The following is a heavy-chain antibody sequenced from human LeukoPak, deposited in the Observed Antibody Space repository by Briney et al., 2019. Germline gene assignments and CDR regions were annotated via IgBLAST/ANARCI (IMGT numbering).Heavy chain of an antibody. J-gene: IGHJ4*02. CDR3: ARRRDFIDY. Sequence: PGGSLRLSGAASGFTLSDYYMSWIRQAPGKGLEWVSYSSSSGSTIYYADSVKGRFAISRDNAKNSLYLQMNSLRAEDTAVYYCARRRDFIDYWGQGTLVTVSS. D-gene: IGHD3/OR15-3a*01. CDR1: GFTLSDYY. V-gene: IGHV3-11*01. CDR2: SSSSGSTI.